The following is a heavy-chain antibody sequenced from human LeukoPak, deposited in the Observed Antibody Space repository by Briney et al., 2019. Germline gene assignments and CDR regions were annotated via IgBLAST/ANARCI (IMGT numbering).Heavy chain of an antibody. D-gene: IGHD3-10*01. Sequence: SETLSLTCTVSGGSISSGGYYWSWIRQPPGKGLEWIGYIYHSGSTYYNPSLKSRVTISVNRSKNQFSLKLSSVTAADTAVYYCATLVLYGSGGIDYWGQGTLVTVSS. CDR2: IYHSGST. CDR3: ATLVLYGSGGIDY. J-gene: IGHJ4*02. CDR1: GGSISSGGYY. V-gene: IGHV4-30-2*01.